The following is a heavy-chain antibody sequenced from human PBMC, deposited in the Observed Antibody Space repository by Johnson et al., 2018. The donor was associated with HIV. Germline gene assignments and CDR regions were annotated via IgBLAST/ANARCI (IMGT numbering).Heavy chain of an antibody. V-gene: IGHV3-30-3*01. D-gene: IGHD1-7*01. CDR3: ARVASPAELLPWAFDI. CDR1: GFTFSDYY. J-gene: IGHJ3*02. Sequence: QVQLVESGGGLVKPGGSLRLTCAASGFTFSDYYMSWIRQAPGKGLEWVAIISYNVNNKYYTDSLKARSTISSDNSKNALFLQMSTLRAEDPAVYSCARVASPAELLPWAFDIWGQGTMVTVSS. CDR2: ISYNVNNK.